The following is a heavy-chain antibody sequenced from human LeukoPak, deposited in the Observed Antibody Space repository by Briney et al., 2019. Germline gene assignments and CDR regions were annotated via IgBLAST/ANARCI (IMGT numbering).Heavy chain of an antibody. V-gene: IGHV3-7*03. CDR1: GFVFGHSW. Sequence: GGSLRLSCEASGFVFGHSWMSWVRQAPGKGLEWVANINLDGSEIDYLDSLTGRLTISRDNAKDSLYLQMNGLRAEDTAVYFCLRDRGYSTFDYWGQGTLVTVSS. J-gene: IGHJ4*02. CDR3: LRDRGYSTFDY. CDR2: INLDGSEI. D-gene: IGHD3-22*01.